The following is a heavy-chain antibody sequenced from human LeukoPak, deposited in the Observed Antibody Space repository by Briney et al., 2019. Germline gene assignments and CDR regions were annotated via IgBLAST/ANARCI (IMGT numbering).Heavy chain of an antibody. CDR2: ISAYNGNT. CDR3: ARDPDVYYYYYMHV. CDR1: GYTFTSYG. V-gene: IGHV1-18*01. Sequence: EASVKVSCKASGYTFTSYGISWVRQAPGQGLEWMGWISAYNGNTNYAQKLQGRVTMTTDTSTSTAYMELRSLRSDDTAVYYCARDPDVYYYYYMHVWGKGTTVTVSS. J-gene: IGHJ6*03.